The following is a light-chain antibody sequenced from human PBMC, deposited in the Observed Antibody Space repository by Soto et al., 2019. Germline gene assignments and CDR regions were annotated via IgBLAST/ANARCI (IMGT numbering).Light chain of an antibody. CDR1: QSIRRS. Sequence: DIQMTQSPSSLSASVADRVTITCRASQSIRRSLNWYQQKPGKAPNLLIYAASSLQTGVPSRFNGSGSGTDFTLTISNLQHEHFAVYYCQQTYSSPRTFGQGPKVDIK. J-gene: IGKJ1*01. CDR3: QQTYSSPRT. V-gene: IGKV1-39*01. CDR2: AAS.